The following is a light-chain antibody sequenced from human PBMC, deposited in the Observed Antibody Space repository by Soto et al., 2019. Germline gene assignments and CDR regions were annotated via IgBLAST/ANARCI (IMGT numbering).Light chain of an antibody. J-gene: IGKJ2*01. V-gene: IGKV3-20*01. CDR3: QQYGSSPWYT. CDR1: QSVSSNY. Sequence: EIVLTQCPGTLSLSPGERATLSCRASQSVSSNYLAWYQQKPGQAPRLLIYGASSRATGIPDRFSGSGSGTDFTLTISRLEPEDFAVYYCQQYGSSPWYTFGQGTKREIK. CDR2: GAS.